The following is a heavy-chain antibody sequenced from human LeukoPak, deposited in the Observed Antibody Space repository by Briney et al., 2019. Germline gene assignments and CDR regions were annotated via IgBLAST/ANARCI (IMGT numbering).Heavy chain of an antibody. CDR2: INHSGST. V-gene: IGHV4-34*01. CDR1: GGSFSGYY. J-gene: IGHJ4*02. Sequence: SETLSLTCAVYGGSFSGYYWSWIRQPPGKGLEWMGEINHSGSTNYNPSLKRRVTISVDTSKTQFYLKMSSVTAADTAVYYCARDPVTYYGDYEDYWGQGTLVTVSS. CDR3: ARDPVTYYGDYEDY. D-gene: IGHD4-17*01.